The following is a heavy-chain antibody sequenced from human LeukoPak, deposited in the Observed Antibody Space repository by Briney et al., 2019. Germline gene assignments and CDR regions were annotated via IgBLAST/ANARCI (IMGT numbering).Heavy chain of an antibody. CDR1: GYTFTSYG. V-gene: IGHV1-18*01. CDR2: ISAYNGNT. CDR3: ARPRGFYYYGSGSYPFDY. J-gene: IGHJ4*02. D-gene: IGHD3-10*01. Sequence: ASVTVSCKSSGYTFTSYGISWVRQAPGQGLEWMGWISAYNGNTNYAQKLQGRVTMTTDTSTSTAYMGLRSLRSDDTAVYYCARPRGFYYYGSGSYPFDYWGQGTLVTVSS.